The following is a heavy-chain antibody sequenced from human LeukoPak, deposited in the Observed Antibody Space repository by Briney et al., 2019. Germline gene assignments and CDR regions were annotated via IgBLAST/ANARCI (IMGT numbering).Heavy chain of an antibody. J-gene: IGHJ4*02. CDR2: ISGPAGSW. V-gene: IGHV3-23*01. CDR3: AKKVGLVSAPLYYFDV. Sequence: GGSLRLSCAASGFTFSSYAMSWVRQAPGKGLEWVSAISGPAGSWVYADSVKGRFTISRDNSKNTLFLQMNSLRADDTAIYYCAKKVGLVSAPLYYFDVWGQGTLVTVSS. D-gene: IGHD5/OR15-5a*01. CDR1: GFTFSSYA.